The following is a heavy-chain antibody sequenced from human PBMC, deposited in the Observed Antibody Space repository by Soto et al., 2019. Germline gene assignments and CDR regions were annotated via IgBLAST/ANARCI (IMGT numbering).Heavy chain of an antibody. D-gene: IGHD6-19*01. CDR2: ISRSGSTI. CDR3: ARGRPYSSGWAYDVFDI. CDR1: GFTFSYYY. J-gene: IGHJ3*02. V-gene: IGHV3-11*01. Sequence: PGGSLRLSCAASGFTFSYYYMSWIRQSPGKGLEWVSYISRSGSTIYYADSVKGRFIISRDNAKNSLYLQMNSLRAEDTAVYYCARGRPYSSGWAYDVFDIWGQGTMVTVSS.